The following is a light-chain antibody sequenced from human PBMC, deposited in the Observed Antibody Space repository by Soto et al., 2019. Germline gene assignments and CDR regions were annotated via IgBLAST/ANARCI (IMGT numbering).Light chain of an antibody. V-gene: IGKV1-5*01. CDR2: DVS. CDR3: QQYDNYSPNWT. J-gene: IGKJ1*01. CDR1: QSISSW. Sequence: DIQMTQSPSTLSASVGDRVIITCRASQSISSWWAWYQQKPGKAPKLLIYDVSSLESGVPSSFSGSASGTESTLTISSLHLDDFATYYCQQYDNYSPNWTFGQGTKVEIK.